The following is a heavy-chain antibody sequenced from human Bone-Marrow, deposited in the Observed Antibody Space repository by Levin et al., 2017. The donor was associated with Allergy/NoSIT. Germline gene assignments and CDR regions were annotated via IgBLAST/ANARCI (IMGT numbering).Heavy chain of an antibody. Sequence: SVKVSCKASGATFSSYPISWVRQAPGQGLEWMGGIIPIFGTANYAQKFQGRVTITADESTSTAYMELSSLRSEDTAVYYCAREGDYGGNAFGYWGQGTLVTVSS. CDR1: GATFSSYP. J-gene: IGHJ4*02. V-gene: IGHV1-69*13. D-gene: IGHD4-23*01. CDR3: AREGDYGGNAFGY. CDR2: IIPIFGTA.